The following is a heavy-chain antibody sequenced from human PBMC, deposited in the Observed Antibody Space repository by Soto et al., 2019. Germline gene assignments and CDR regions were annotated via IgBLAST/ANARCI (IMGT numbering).Heavy chain of an antibody. CDR2: MNPNSGNT. D-gene: IGHD6-13*01. V-gene: IGHV1-8*01. CDR1: GYTFTSYD. CDR3: ASGVAAGYYYYGMDV. Sequence: ASVKVSCKASGYTFTSYDINWVRQATGQGLEWMGWMNPNSGNTGYAQTFQGRVTMTRNTSISTAYMELSSLRSEDTAVYYCASGVAAGYYYYGMDVWGQGTTVTVSS. J-gene: IGHJ6*02.